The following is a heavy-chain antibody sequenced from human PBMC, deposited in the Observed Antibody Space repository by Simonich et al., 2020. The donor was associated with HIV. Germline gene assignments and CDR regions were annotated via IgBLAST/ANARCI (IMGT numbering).Heavy chain of an antibody. Sequence: QVQLVQSGAEVKKPGASVKVSCKASGYTYINYCINWVRQAPGQGLEWMGRITVYNGNTDSAQKFRGRLTLTTDTSTTTAYMELRSLRSDDTAVYYCARDLPIGSYFDYWGQGTLVTVSS. J-gene: IGHJ4*02. CDR2: ITVYNGNT. CDR1: GYTYINYC. V-gene: IGHV1-18*01. CDR3: ARDLPIGSYFDY. D-gene: IGHD1-26*01.